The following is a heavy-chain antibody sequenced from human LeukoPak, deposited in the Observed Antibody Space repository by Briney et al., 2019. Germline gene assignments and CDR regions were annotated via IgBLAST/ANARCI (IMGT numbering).Heavy chain of an antibody. CDR1: GGSFSGYY. Sequence: PSETLSLTCAVYGGSFSGYYWSWIRQPPGKGLEWIGEINHSGSTNYNPSLKSRVTTSVDTSKNQFSLKLSSVTAADTAVYYCASVRYYYGSGTWDDYWGQGTLVTVSS. V-gene: IGHV4-34*01. D-gene: IGHD3-10*01. CDR2: INHSGST. CDR3: ASVRYYYGSGTWDDY. J-gene: IGHJ4*02.